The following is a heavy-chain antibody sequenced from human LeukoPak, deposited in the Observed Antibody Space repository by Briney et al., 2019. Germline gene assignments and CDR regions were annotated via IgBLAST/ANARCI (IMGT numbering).Heavy chain of an antibody. CDR3: AHRPIAGRPFDS. Sequence: QTLSLTCTVSGGSISSGDYYWSWIRQPPGKALEWLALIFWTDEKHYSPSLKSRLTITKDTSKNQVVLTMTNMDPVDTATYYCAHRPIAGRPFDSWGQGTLVTVSS. CDR1: GGSISSGDYY. V-gene: IGHV2-5*01. CDR2: IFWTDEK. J-gene: IGHJ5*01. D-gene: IGHD6-6*01.